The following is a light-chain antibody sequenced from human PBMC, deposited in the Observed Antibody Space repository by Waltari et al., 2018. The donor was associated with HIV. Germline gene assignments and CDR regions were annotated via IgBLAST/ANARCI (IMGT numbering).Light chain of an antibody. CDR1: SSDVGGSKY. CDR3: HSYAGSNNWV. J-gene: IGLJ3*02. Sequence: QSALPQPPSASGSPGQSVTISCTGTSSDVGGSKYVSWYQQHPGKAPKLMIYGVNKRPSGVPDRFSGSKSANTASLTVSGLQADDEADYCCHSYAGSNNWVFGGGTKLTVL. CDR2: GVN. V-gene: IGLV2-8*01.